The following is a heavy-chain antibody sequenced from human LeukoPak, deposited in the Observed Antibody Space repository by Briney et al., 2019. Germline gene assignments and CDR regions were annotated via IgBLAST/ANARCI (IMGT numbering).Heavy chain of an antibody. Sequence: ASVKVSCKASGYIFTSYDINWVRQTTGQGLEWMGWMNPNSGNTGYAQKFQGRVTMTRNTSISTAYMELSSLRSEDTAVYYCARGWMATITYYGMDVWGQGTTVTVSS. CDR1: GYIFTSYD. D-gene: IGHD5-24*01. CDR2: MNPNSGNT. CDR3: ARGWMATITYYGMDV. J-gene: IGHJ6*02. V-gene: IGHV1-8*02.